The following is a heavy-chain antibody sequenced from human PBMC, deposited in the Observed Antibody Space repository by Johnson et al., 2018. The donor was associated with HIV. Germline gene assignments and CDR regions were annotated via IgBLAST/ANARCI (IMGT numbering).Heavy chain of an antibody. D-gene: IGHD7-27*01. J-gene: IGHJ3*02. CDR2: ISTDGGRT. V-gene: IGHV3-74*02. CDR1: GFTFRNYW. Sequence: EVQLVESGGGLVQPGGTLRLSCVVSGFTFRNYWMEWVRQAPGKGLVWVSRISTDGGRTTYADSVKDRFTISRDNAKNTLYLEMSGLRADDTAVYYCVRSPNWALGDIWGQGTMATVSS. CDR3: VRSPNWALGDI.